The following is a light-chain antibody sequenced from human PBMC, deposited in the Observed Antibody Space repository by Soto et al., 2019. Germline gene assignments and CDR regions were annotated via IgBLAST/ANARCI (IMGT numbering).Light chain of an antibody. V-gene: IGLV1-40*01. CDR1: SSNIGAGYD. CDR2: GDS. J-gene: IGLJ1*01. CDR3: QSYDSRLTGYV. Sequence: QSVLTQPPSVSGAPGQRVTISCTGSSSNIGAGYDVHWYQQLPGTAPKLLIYGDSNRPSGVPDRFSGSKSGTSASLAITGLQAEDEADYSCQSYDSRLTGYVFRTGTKVHVL.